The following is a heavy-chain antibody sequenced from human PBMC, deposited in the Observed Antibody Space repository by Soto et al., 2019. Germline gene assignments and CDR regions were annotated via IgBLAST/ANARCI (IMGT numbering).Heavy chain of an antibody. Sequence: EVQLVESGGGLVQPGGSLRLSCAASGIPVSSNYMTWVRQAPGKGLEWVSVLHSGGDTYYANSVKGRFTISRHDCTNTLCLQMTRLTPEDTAVYYCARDGPYYYASRMDVWGQGTTVTVSS. CDR2: LHSGGDT. V-gene: IGHV3-53*04. CDR1: GIPVSSNY. CDR3: ARDGPYYYASRMDV. D-gene: IGHD3-10*01. J-gene: IGHJ6*02.